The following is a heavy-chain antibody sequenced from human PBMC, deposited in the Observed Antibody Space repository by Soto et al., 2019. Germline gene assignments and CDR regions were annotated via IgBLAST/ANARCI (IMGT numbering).Heavy chain of an antibody. Sequence: QVQLVESGGGVVQPGRSLRLSCAASGFTFSSYAMHWVRQAPGKGLEWVAVISYDGSNKYYADSVKGRFTISRDNSKNTLYLQMNSLRAEDTAVYYCARDQGDIVVVVAATRSASRFDPWGQGTLVTVSS. CDR3: ARDQGDIVVVVAATRSASRFDP. CDR2: ISYDGSNK. V-gene: IGHV3-30-3*01. J-gene: IGHJ5*02. CDR1: GFTFSSYA. D-gene: IGHD2-15*01.